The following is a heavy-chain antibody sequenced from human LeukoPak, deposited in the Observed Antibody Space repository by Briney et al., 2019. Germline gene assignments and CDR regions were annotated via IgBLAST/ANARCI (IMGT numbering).Heavy chain of an antibody. V-gene: IGHV1-2*02. Sequence: GASVKVSCKASGYTFTGYYMHWVRQAPGQGLEWMGWINPNSGGTNYAQKFQGRVTMTRDTSISTAYMELSRLRSDDTAVYYCARGVCSGGSCFHHYYYYYYMDVWGKGTTVTVSS. D-gene: IGHD2-15*01. CDR1: GYTFTGYY. CDR3: ARGVCSGGSCFHHYYYYYYMDV. J-gene: IGHJ6*03. CDR2: INPNSGGT.